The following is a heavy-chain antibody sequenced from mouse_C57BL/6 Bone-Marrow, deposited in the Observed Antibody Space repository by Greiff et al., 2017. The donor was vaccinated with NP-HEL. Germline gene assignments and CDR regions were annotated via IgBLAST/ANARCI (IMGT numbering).Heavy chain of an antibody. CDR3: ARGDYGNYDWFAY. CDR2: INPNNGGT. CDR1: GYTFTDYY. V-gene: IGHV1-26*01. Sequence: VQLQQSGPELVKPGASVKISCKASGYTFTDYYMNWVKQSHGKSLEWIGDINPNNGGTSYNQKFKGKATLTVDKSSSTAYMELRSLTSEDSAVYYCARGDYGNYDWFAYWGQGTLVTVSA. J-gene: IGHJ3*01. D-gene: IGHD2-1*01.